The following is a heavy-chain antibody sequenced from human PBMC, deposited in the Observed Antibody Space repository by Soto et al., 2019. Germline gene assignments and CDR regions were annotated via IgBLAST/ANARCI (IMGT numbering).Heavy chain of an antibody. D-gene: IGHD6-13*01. CDR2: ISSNSAYI. CDR3: TRDASRDSSARGWFDP. Sequence: GGSLRLSCAASGFTFRSFTMNWVRQAPGKRLEWVSTISSNSAYIYYTDALRGRFTISRDNAKNSLHLQMNSLRAEDTAVYYCTRDASRDSSARGWFDPWGPGTLVTVSS. V-gene: IGHV3-21*01. J-gene: IGHJ5*02. CDR1: GFTFRSFT.